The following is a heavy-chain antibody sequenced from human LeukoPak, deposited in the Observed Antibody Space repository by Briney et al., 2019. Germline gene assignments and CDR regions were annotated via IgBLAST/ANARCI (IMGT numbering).Heavy chain of an antibody. D-gene: IGHD3-22*01. Sequence: ASVKVSCKASGYTFTSYYMHWVRQAPGQGLEWMGIINPSGGSTSYAQKFQGRVTMTRDMSTSTVYMELSSLRSEDTAVYYCARAPGTYYYDSSGYYPRVHYYMDVWGKGTTVTVSS. J-gene: IGHJ6*03. CDR3: ARAPGTYYYDSSGYYPRVHYYMDV. CDR2: INPSGGST. V-gene: IGHV1-46*01. CDR1: GYTFTSYY.